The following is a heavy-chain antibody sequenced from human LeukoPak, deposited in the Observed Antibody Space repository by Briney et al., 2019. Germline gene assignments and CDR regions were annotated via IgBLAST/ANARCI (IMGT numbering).Heavy chain of an antibody. CDR2: ISYDGSNK. J-gene: IGHJ3*02. V-gene: IGHV3-30*03. CDR1: GFTFSSYG. D-gene: IGHD2-15*01. Sequence: GGSLRLSCAASGFTFSSYGMHWVRQAPGKGLEWVAVISYDGSNKYYADSVKGRFTISRDNSKNTLYLQMNSLRAEDTAVYYCARVRIERDDAFDIWGQGTMVTVSS. CDR3: ARVRIERDDAFDI.